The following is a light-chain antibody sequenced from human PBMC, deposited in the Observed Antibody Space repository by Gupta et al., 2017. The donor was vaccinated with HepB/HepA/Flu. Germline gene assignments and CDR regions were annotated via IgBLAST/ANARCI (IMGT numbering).Light chain of an antibody. Sequence: IVLTHSPATLSLSPGERATLSCRASQSVSSYLAWYQQKPGQAPRLLIYDASTRATGIPARFSGSGSGTDFTLTISSLEPEDFAVYYCQQRSNWPLITFGQGTRLEIK. J-gene: IGKJ5*01. CDR2: DAS. CDR3: QQRSNWPLIT. V-gene: IGKV3-11*01. CDR1: QSVSSY.